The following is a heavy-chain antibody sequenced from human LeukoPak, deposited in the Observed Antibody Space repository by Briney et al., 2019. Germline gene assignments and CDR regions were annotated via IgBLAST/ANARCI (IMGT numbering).Heavy chain of an antibody. CDR1: GFTFCDYA. J-gene: IGHJ4*02. D-gene: IGHD5-12*01. Sequence: GGSLRLSCTASGFTFCDYAMSWVRQAPGKGLEWVGFIRSKAYGGTTEYAASVKGRFTISRDDSKSIAYLQMNSLKTEDTAVYYCTRPSYSGYDQRPIDYWGQGTLVTVSS. CDR3: TRPSYSGYDQRPIDY. V-gene: IGHV3-49*04. CDR2: IRSKAYGGTT.